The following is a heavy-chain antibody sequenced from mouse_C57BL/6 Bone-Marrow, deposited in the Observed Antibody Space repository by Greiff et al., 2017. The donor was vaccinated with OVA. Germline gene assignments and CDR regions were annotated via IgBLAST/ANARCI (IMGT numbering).Heavy chain of an antibody. V-gene: IGHV7-1*01. CDR2: SRNKANDYTT. CDR3: ARDAWDYGYD. J-gene: IGHJ3*01. CDR1: GFTFSDFY. D-gene: IGHD2-2*01. Sequence: EVKLVESGGGLVQSGRSLRLSCATSGFTFSDFYMEWVRQAPGKGLEWIAASRNKANDYTTEYSASVKGRFIVSRDTSQSILYLQMNALRAEDTAIYYCARDAWDYGYDWGQGTLVTVSA.